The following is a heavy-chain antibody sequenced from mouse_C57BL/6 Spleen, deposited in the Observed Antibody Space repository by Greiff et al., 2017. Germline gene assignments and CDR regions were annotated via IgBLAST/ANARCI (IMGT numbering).Heavy chain of an antibody. V-gene: IGHV3-6*01. CDR3: ARVYDYDRDWYFDV. D-gene: IGHD2-4*01. CDR1: GYSITSGYY. CDR2: ISYDGSN. J-gene: IGHJ1*03. Sequence: VQLKQSGPGLVKPSQSLSLTCSVTGYSITSGYYWNWIRQFPGNKLEWMGYISYDGSNNYNPSLKNRISITRDTSKNQFFLKLNSVTTEDTATYYCARVYDYDRDWYFDVWGTGTTVTVSS.